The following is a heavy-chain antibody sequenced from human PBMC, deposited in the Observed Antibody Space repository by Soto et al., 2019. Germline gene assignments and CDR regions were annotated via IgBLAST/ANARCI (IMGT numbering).Heavy chain of an antibody. J-gene: IGHJ3*01. CDR2: MNSDWSSI. CDR1: GFTFSSYW. Sequence: GGSLRLSCAASGFTFSSYWMHWVRQAPGKGLVWVSRMNSDWSSITYADSVKGRFTISRDNAKNTLYLQMNSLRAEDTAVYYCARPLRTASNIDLWGQGTMVTVSS. D-gene: IGHD2-2*01. V-gene: IGHV3-74*01. CDR3: ARPLRTASNIDL.